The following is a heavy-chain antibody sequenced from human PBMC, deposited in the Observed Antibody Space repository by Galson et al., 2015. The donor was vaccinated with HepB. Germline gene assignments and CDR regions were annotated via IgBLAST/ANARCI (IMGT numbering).Heavy chain of an antibody. CDR1: GFTFSSYG. Sequence: SLRLSCAASGFTFSSYGMYWVRQAPGKGLEWEAVIWYDGSNKYYADSVKGRFTISRDNSKNTLYLQMNSLRAEDTAVYYCARDSVAGTYYYYGMDVWGQGTTVTVSS. CDR2: IWYDGSNK. CDR3: ARDSVAGTYYYYGMDV. D-gene: IGHD6-19*01. V-gene: IGHV3-33*01. J-gene: IGHJ6*02.